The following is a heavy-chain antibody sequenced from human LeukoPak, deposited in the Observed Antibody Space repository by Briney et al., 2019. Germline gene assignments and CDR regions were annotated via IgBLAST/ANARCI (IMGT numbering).Heavy chain of an antibody. J-gene: IGHJ4*02. CDR2: IYYSGNT. CDR3: ARAPTNVYFDS. Sequence: SETLSLTCTVSGGSISNYYWSWIRQSPGKGLEWIANIYYSGNTKYNPSLKSRVTISADTSKNLFSLKLSSVTAADTAVYYCARAPTNVYFDSWGQGTLVTVSS. CDR1: GGSISNYY. V-gene: IGHV4-59*08. D-gene: IGHD5-24*01.